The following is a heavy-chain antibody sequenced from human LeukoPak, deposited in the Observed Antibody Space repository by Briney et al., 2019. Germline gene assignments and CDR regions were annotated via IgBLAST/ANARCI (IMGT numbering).Heavy chain of an antibody. D-gene: IGHD2-2*01. CDR2: ISSSGSTI. V-gene: IGHV3-11*01. Sequence: GGSLRLSCAASGFTFSDYYMSWIRQAPGKGLEWVSFISSSGSTIYYADSVKGRFTISRDNSKNTLYLQMNSLRAEDTAVYYCASPCSSTSCSGYWGQGTLVTVSS. CDR3: ASPCSSTSCSGY. J-gene: IGHJ4*02. CDR1: GFTFSDYY.